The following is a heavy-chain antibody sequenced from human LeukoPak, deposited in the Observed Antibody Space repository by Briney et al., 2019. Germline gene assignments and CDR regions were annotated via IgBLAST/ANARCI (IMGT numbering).Heavy chain of an antibody. CDR1: GASFSGYN. CDR3: ARGRPGAGSLCFHY. Sequence: PSETLSLTCAVYGASFSGYNLSWIRQPPGKGLEWIGEINHSGSTNYNPPLKSRGTILVDTSKKQFSLNLSSGAAADTGIYYCARGRPGAGSLCFHYWGQ. CDR2: INHSGST. V-gene: IGHV4-34*01. J-gene: IGHJ4*02. D-gene: IGHD2-21*01.